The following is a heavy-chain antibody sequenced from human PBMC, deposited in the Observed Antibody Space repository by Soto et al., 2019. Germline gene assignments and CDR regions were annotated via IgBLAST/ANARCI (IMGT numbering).Heavy chain of an antibody. V-gene: IGHV1-69*06. J-gene: IGHJ4*02. CDR1: GANSNSYS. Sequence: QVRLVQSGAEVKRPGSSVKLSCKVSGANSNSYSIAWVRQAPGQGLQWLGTIVPLSGTPNHAQQFQARVTITADTSTNTAALVLRRLRSADTAIYYCARDWRQMTRGGFFDYWGQGSLVTISS. CDR2: IVPLSGTP. D-gene: IGHD3-16*01. CDR3: ARDWRQMTRGGFFDY.